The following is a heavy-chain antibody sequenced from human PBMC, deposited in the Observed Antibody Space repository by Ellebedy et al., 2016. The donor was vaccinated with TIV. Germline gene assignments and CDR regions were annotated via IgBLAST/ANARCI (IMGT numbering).Heavy chain of an antibody. CDR1: GFTLSNSG. J-gene: IGHJ6*02. V-gene: IGHV3-48*01. Sequence: GGSLRLXXAASGFTLSNSGMTWVRQAPGKGLEWVSYISISGTTLYYADSVRGRSTISRDNAKNSLYLRMNSLRADDTAMYYCARVDRVSHAMDVWGQGTPVTVSS. CDR2: ISISGTTL. CDR3: ARVDRVSHAMDV. D-gene: IGHD1-14*01.